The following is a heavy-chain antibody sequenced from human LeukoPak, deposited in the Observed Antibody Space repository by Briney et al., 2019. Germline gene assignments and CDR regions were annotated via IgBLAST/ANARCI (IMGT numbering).Heavy chain of an antibody. CDR1: GFTFSSYW. J-gene: IGHJ4*02. CDR2: IKSDGRST. CDR3: ARDFKYSSDY. V-gene: IGHV3-74*01. D-gene: IGHD6-6*01. Sequence: GGSLRLSCAASGFTFSSYWMHWVRQAPGKGLVWVSLIKSDGRSTSYADSVKGRFTISRDNAKNTMYLQMNSLRVEDTAVYYCARDFKYSSDYWGQGTLVTVSS.